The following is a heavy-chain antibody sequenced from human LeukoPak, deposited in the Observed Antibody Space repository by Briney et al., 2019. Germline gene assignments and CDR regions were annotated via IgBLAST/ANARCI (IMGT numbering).Heavy chain of an antibody. CDR2: VNPNSGGT. Sequence: ASVKVSCTTSSHTFTGYYMHWVRRAPGLWLEWMGRVNPNSGGTNYAQKFQGRVTMTRDTSISTAYMELSRLRSDDTAVYYCARDLSGRAIDYWGQGTLVTVSS. J-gene: IGHJ4*02. V-gene: IGHV1-2*06. CDR1: SHTFTGYY. CDR3: ARDLSGRAIDY. D-gene: IGHD3-10*01.